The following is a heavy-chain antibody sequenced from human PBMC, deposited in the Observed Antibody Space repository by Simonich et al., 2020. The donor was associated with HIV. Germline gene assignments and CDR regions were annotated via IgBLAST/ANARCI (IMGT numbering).Heavy chain of an antibody. V-gene: IGHV4-34*01. CDR1: GGSFSGYY. J-gene: IGHJ4*02. Sequence: QVQLQQWGAGLLKPSETLSLTCAVYGGSFSGYYWSWIRQPPGKGLEGIGEINHSGSTNYNPSLKGRVTISVDTSKNQFSLKLSSVTAADTAVYYCARRHPTTVTTPYFDYWGQGTLVTVSS. CDR3: ARRHPTTVTTPYFDY. CDR2: INHSGST. D-gene: IGHD4-17*01.